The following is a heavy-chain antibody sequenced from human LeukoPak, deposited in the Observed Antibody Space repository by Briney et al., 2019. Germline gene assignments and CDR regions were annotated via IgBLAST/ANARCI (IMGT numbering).Heavy chain of an antibody. J-gene: IGHJ4*02. CDR2: INHSGST. CDR3: ASDIGYCSRTSCYGLYY. Sequence: SETLSLTCAVYGGSFSGYYWSWIRQPPGKGLEWIGEINHSGSTNYNPSLKSRVTISVDTSKNQFSLKLSSVTAADTAVYYCASDIGYCSRTSCYGLYYWGQGTQVTVSS. CDR1: GGSFSGYY. D-gene: IGHD2-2*01. V-gene: IGHV4-34*01.